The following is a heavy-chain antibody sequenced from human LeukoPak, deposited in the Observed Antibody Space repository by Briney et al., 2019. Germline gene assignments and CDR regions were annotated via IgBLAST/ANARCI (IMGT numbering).Heavy chain of an antibody. D-gene: IGHD2-15*01. CDR3: ASPLGYCSGGSCPPAGY. V-gene: IGHV1-2*02. J-gene: IGHJ4*02. CDR2: INPNSGGT. CDR1: GYTFTGYY. Sequence: ASVKVSCKASGYTFTGYYMHWVRQAPGQGLEWMGWINPNSGGTNYAQKFQGRVTITADESTSTAYMELSSLRSEDTAVYYCASPLGYCSGGSCPPAGYWGQGTLVTVSS.